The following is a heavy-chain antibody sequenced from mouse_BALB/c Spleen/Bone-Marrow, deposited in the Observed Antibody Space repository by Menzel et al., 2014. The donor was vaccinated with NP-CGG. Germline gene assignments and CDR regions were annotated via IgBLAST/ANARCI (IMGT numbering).Heavy chain of an antibody. J-gene: IGHJ2*01. Sequence: VTLKESGAELVRPGSSVKISCESSGYVFSTYWINWVKQRPGQGLEWIGQIYPGDGDTDYNGKFKDKATLTADKSSNTAYMQLSSLTSEDSAVYFCARGGISVDYWGQGTTLTVSS. V-gene: IGHV1-80*01. CDR1: GYVFSTYW. CDR2: IYPGDGDT. CDR3: ARGGISVDY.